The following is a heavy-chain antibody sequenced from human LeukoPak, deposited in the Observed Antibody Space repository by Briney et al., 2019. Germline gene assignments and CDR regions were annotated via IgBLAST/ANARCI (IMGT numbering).Heavy chain of an antibody. V-gene: IGHV4-38-2*02. CDR2: IYHSGST. CDR3: ARLRRVGATPFDY. CDR1: GGSIRSYY. Sequence: SETLSLTCTVSGGSIRSYYWGWIRQPPGKGLEWIGSIYHSGSTYYNPSLKSRVTISVDTSKNQFSLKLSSVTAADTAMYYCARLRRVGATPFDYWGQGTLVTVSS. D-gene: IGHD1-26*01. J-gene: IGHJ4*02.